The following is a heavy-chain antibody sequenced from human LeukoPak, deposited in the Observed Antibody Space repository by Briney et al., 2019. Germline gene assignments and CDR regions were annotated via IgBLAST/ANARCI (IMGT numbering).Heavy chain of an antibody. V-gene: IGHV4-39*07. CDR3: ARVGGSFYGGRIFDY. CDR1: GFTFSSYW. Sequence: GSLRLSCAASGFTFSSYWMSWVRQAPGKGLEWIGSVYYKGSTYYMPSLKSRVTISLDTSKNQFSLQLSSVTAADTAMYYCARVGGSFYGGRIFDYWGQGTLVTVSS. D-gene: IGHD2/OR15-2a*01. J-gene: IGHJ4*02. CDR2: VYYKGST.